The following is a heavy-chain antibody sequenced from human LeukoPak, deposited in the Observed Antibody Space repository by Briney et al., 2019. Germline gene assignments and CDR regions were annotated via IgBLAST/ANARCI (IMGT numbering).Heavy chain of an antibody. V-gene: IGHV4-39*07. J-gene: IGHJ4*02. CDR1: GGSISSSSYY. D-gene: IGHD1-1*01. Sequence: SETLSLTCTVSGGSISSSSYYWGWIRQPPGKGLEWIGSIYYSGSTYYNPSLKSRVTISVDTSKNQFSLKLSSVTAADTAVYYCARAFGGTTCLDYWSQGTLVTVSS. CDR3: ARAFGGTTCLDY. CDR2: IYYSGST.